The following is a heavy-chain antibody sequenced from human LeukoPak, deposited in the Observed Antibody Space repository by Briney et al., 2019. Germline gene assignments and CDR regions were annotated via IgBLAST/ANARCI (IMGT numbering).Heavy chain of an antibody. D-gene: IGHD6-13*01. CDR1: GGTFTSYG. CDR2: ISAYNGNT. J-gene: IGHJ5*02. Sequence: ASVKVSCKASGGTFTSYGISWVRQAPGQGLEWMGWISAYNGNTNYAQKLQGRVTMTTDTSTSTAYMELRSLRSDDTAVYYCARDIAAAGSNWFDPWGQGTLVTVSS. V-gene: IGHV1-18*01. CDR3: ARDIAAAGSNWFDP.